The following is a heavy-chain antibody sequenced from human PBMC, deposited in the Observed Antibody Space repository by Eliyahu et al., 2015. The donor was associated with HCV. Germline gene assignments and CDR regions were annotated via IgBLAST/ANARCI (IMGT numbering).Heavy chain of an antibody. CDR1: GXSFSXYY. J-gene: IGHJ6*02. CDR3: ARGCGRYGSYYYYGMDV. V-gene: IGHV4-34*01. CDR2: INHSGST. D-gene: IGHD6-19*01. Sequence: QVQLQQWGAGLLKPSETLSLTCAVYGXSFSXYYWSWIRQPPGKGLEWIGEINHSGSTNYNPSLKSRVTISVDTSKNQFSLKLSSVTAADTAVYYCARGCGRYGSYYYYGMDVWGQGTTVTVSS.